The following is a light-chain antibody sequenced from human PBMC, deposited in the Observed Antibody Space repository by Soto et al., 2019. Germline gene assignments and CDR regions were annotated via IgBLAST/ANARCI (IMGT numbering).Light chain of an antibody. Sequence: IQMTQSPSNLSASLGDSVSVTRRASQSVSGWLAWYQQKQGEAPKLVIYDASALPRGVPSRFSGSVSGTKGTITIASLKTDDGATYDCQQYETFSGTFGPGTKVDIK. CDR1: QSVSGW. V-gene: IGKV1-5*01. J-gene: IGKJ1*01. CDR2: DAS. CDR3: QQYETFSGT.